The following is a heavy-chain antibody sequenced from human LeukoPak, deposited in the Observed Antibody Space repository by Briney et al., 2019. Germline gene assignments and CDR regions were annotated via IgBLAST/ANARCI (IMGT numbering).Heavy chain of an antibody. J-gene: IGHJ3*02. D-gene: IGHD6-19*01. CDR2: IYYSGST. V-gene: IGHV4-59*08. CDR3: ASTPAGGSGWYAFDI. CDR1: GGSISSYY. Sequence: SETLSLTCTVSGGSISSYYWSWIRQPPGKGLEWIGYIYYSGSTNYNPSLKSRVTISVDTSKNQFSLKLSSVTAADTAVYYCASTPAGGSGWYAFDIWGQGTMVTVSS.